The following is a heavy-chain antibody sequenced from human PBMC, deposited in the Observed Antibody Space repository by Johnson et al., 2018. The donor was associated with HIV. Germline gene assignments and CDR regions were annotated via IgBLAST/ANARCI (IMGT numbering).Heavy chain of an antibody. D-gene: IGHD3-10*01. Sequence: VQLVESGGGLVKPGGSLRLSCAASGFTFSNAWMSWVRQAPGKGLEWVGRIKSKTDGGTTDYAAPVHGRFTISRDDSKNTLYLQMNSLKTEDTAVYYCTTDLELAGLWFGELWDDAFDIWGQGTMVTVSS. J-gene: IGHJ3*02. CDR1: GFTFSNAW. CDR3: TTDLELAGLWFGELWDDAFDI. CDR2: IKSKTDGGTT. V-gene: IGHV3-15*01.